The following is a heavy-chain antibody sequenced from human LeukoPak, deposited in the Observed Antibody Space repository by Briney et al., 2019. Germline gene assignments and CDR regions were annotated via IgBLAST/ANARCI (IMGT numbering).Heavy chain of an antibody. Sequence: ASVQVSCKASGYTFTSYGFSWVRQAPGQGLEWMGLISAYSGNTNYAQKLQGRVTMPPDTSTSTAYMELRSLRSDDTAVYYCARGWGGDCYSDVSFYYYYGMDVCGQGTTVTVSS. V-gene: IGHV1-18*01. D-gene: IGHD2-21*02. CDR2: ISAYSGNT. CDR3: ARGWGGDCYSDVSFYYYYGMDV. J-gene: IGHJ6*02. CDR1: GYTFTSYG.